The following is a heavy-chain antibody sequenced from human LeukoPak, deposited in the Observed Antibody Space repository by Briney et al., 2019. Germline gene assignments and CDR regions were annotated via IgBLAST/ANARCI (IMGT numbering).Heavy chain of an antibody. CDR2: IYYSGST. D-gene: IGHD1-26*01. J-gene: IGHJ4*02. CDR1: GGSISSISSYY. Sequence: SETLSLICTVSGGSISSISSYYWSWIRQPPGKGLEWIGYIYYSGSTNYNPSLKSRVTISVDTSKNQFSLKLSSVTAADTVVYYCARGYSGNYGGYYFDYWGQGTLVTVSS. V-gene: IGHV4-61*01. CDR3: ARGYSGNYGGYYFDY.